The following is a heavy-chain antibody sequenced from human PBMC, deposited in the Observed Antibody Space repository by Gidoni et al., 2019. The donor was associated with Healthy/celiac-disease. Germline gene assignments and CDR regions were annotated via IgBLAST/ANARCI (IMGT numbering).Heavy chain of an antibody. D-gene: IGHD6-13*01. CDR2: INHSGST. CDR1: GGSFSGYY. Sequence: QVQLQQWGAGLLKPSETLSLTCAVYGGSFSGYYWSWIRQPPGKGLEWIGEINHSGSTNYNPSLKSRVTISVDTSKNQFSLKLSSVTAADTAVYYCARGRGRIAAAGTSYWGQGTLVTVSS. V-gene: IGHV4-34*01. J-gene: IGHJ4*02. CDR3: ARGRGRIAAAGTSY.